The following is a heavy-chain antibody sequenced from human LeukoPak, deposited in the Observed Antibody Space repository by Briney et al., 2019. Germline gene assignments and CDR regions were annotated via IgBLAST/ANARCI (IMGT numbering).Heavy chain of an antibody. V-gene: IGHV1-3*01. CDR2: INAGNGNT. CDR1: GYTCTSYA. J-gene: IGHJ4*02. D-gene: IGHD2-15*01. CDR3: ARAVVVVAAFDY. Sequence: ASVKVTCKASGYTCTSYAMHWVRQAPGQRLEWMGWINAGNGNTKYSQKFQGRVTITRDTSASTAYMELSSLRSEDTAVYYCARAVVVVAAFDYWGQGTLVTVSS.